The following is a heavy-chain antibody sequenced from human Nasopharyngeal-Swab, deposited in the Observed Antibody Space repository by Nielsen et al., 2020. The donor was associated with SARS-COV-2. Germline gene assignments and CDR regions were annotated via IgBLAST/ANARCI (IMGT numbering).Heavy chain of an antibody. CDR3: ATLSAPRDGNNRAPMG. V-gene: IGHV1-58*01. J-gene: IGHJ4*02. D-gene: IGHD5-24*01. CDR1: GFTFSGSA. Sequence: SVKVSCKASGFTFSGSAVQWVRQARGQRLEWIGWIFLGIDKTDYAQKFQDRVTITRDMSASPVYMQLSSLRSEDTALYYCATLSAPRDGNNRAPMGWGQGTLVTVSS. CDR2: IFLGIDKT.